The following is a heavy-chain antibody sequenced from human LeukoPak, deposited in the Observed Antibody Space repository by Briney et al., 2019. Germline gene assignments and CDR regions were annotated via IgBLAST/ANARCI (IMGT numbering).Heavy chain of an antibody. CDR3: ARDVGLATVTTGGH. CDR1: GFTFSSYT. Sequence: PGGSLRLSCAASGFTFSSYTMHWVRQAPGKGLEWAAVISYDGNNKYYADSVRGRFTISRDNSKNTLYLQINSLRAEDTAVYYCARDVGLATVTTGGHWGQGTLVTVSS. V-gene: IGHV3-30-3*01. J-gene: IGHJ4*02. CDR2: ISYDGNNK. D-gene: IGHD4-11*01.